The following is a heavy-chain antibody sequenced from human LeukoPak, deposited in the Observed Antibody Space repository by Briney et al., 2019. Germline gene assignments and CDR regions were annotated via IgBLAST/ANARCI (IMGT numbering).Heavy chain of an antibody. V-gene: IGHV4-39*01. CDR1: SGSISSSSSYY. D-gene: IGHD2-8*01. CDR3: ARHLKGYCSNGVCSDAFDI. J-gene: IGHJ3*02. Sequence: SETLSLTSTVSSGSISSSSSYYWGWIRQPPGKGLEWIGSIYYSGKTYYNPSLKSRVTISVDTSKNQFSLKLSSVTAADTAVYYCARHLKGYCSNGVCSDAFDIWGQGTMVTVSS. CDR2: IYYSGKT.